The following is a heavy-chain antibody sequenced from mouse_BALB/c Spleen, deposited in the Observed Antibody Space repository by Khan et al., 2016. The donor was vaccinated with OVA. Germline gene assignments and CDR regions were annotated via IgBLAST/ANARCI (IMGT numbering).Heavy chain of an antibody. CDR2: IWTGGST. CDR3: ARYYGNYGWYFDV. Sequence: QVHVKQSGPGLVAPSQSLSITCTVSGFSLTNYGVHWVRQPPGKGLEWLGVIWTGGSTNYNSALMSRLSISKDNSKSQVFLKMNSLQTEDTAMYYCARYYGNYGWYFDVWGAGTTVTVSS. J-gene: IGHJ1*01. V-gene: IGHV2-9*02. D-gene: IGHD2-1*01. CDR1: GFSLTNYG.